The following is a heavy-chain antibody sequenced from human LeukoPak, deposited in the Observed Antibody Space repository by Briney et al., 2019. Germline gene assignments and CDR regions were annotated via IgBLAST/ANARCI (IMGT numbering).Heavy chain of an antibody. CDR1: GGSISSYY. CDR2: IYHSGST. J-gene: IGHJ4*02. D-gene: IGHD1-26*01. Sequence: PSETLSLTCTVSGGSISSYYWSWIRQPPGKGLEWIGSIYHSGSTYYNPSLKSRVTISVDTSKNQFSLKLSSVTAADTAVYYCARDARELLGDRIFDYWGQGTLVTVSS. V-gene: IGHV4-38-2*02. CDR3: ARDARELLGDRIFDY.